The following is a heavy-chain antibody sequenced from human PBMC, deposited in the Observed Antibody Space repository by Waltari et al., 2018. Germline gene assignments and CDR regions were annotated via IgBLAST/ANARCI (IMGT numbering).Heavy chain of an antibody. CDR3: ARDGIYYDFWSGYYGYYYYMDV. D-gene: IGHD3-3*01. CDR1: GFTFSSYS. V-gene: IGHV3-21*01. CDR2: ISSSSSYI. J-gene: IGHJ6*03. Sequence: EVQLVESGGGLVKPGGSLRLSCAASGFTFSSYSMNWVRQAPGKGLAWVSSISSSSSYIYYADSVKGRFTISRDNAKNSLYLQMNSLRAEDTAVYYCARDGIYYDFWSGYYGYYYYMDVWGKGTTVTVSS.